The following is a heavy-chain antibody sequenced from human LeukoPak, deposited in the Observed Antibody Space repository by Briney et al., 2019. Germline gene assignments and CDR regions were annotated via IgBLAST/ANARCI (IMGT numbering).Heavy chain of an antibody. CDR2: ISGSSSYI. J-gene: IGHJ4*01. Sequence: MAGGSLRLSCAASGFTFSSYSMNWVRQAPGKGLEWVSSISGSSSYIYYADSVKGRFTISRDNAKNSLHLQMSSLRAEDTAVYYCARDSANVVEAKSIFDYWGQGALVTVSS. D-gene: IGHD2-15*01. CDR1: GFTFSSYS. CDR3: ARDSANVVEAKSIFDY. V-gene: IGHV3-21*01.